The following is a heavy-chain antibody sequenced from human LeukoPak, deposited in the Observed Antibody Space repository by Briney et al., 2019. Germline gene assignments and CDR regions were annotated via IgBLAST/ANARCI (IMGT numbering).Heavy chain of an antibody. J-gene: IGHJ3*02. V-gene: IGHV4-39*01. CDR1: GGSISDTNYY. CDR3: ARSWRVGEVAFDI. CDR2: IYYTGNT. D-gene: IGHD1-26*01. Sequence: PSETLSLTCIVSGGSISDTNYYWGWLRQPPGKGREWVGSIYYTGNTYYNSPLRSRLNMSLDTSKKQFSLKLSSVTSADTALYYCARSWRVGEVAFDIWGQGSMVIVSS.